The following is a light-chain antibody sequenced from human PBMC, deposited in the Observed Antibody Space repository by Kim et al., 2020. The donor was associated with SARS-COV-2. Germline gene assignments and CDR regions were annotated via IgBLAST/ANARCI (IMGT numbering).Light chain of an antibody. CDR1: QGIGGS. J-gene: IGKJ4*01. CDR2: AAS. CDR3: QQLSTYPLT. V-gene: IGKV1-9*01. Sequence: DIQLTQSPTFLSASVGDRVTITCRASQGIGGSLAWYKQKPGKAPKLLIYAASTLQTGVPSRFSGSGSGTDFTLTISNLQPEDFATYCCQQLSTYPLTFGGGTKVDIK.